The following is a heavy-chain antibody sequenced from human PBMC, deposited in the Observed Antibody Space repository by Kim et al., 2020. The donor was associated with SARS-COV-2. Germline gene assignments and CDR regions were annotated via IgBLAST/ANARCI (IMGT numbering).Heavy chain of an antibody. V-gene: IGHV3-21*01. J-gene: IGHJ3*02. D-gene: IGHD3-9*01. CDR3: ARVKTDILTGYYAFDI. Sequence: SVKGLYTISRDNAKNSLYLQMNSLRAEDTAVYYCARVKTDILTGYYAFDIWGQGTMVTVSS.